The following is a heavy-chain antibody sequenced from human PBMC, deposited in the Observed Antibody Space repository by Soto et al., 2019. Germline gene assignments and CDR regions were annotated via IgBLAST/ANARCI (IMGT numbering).Heavy chain of an antibody. V-gene: IGHV4-59*01. J-gene: IGHJ6*02. CDR1: GGSISSYY. D-gene: IGHD3-10*01. CDR3: AREGLYGSGGSYYYYGMDV. CDR2: IYYSGST. Sequence: SETLSLTCTVSGGSISSYYWSWIRQPPGRGLEWIGYIYYSGSTNYNPSLKSRVTISVDTSKNQFSLKLSSVTAADTAVYYCAREGLYGSGGSYYYYGMDVWGQGTTVTVSS.